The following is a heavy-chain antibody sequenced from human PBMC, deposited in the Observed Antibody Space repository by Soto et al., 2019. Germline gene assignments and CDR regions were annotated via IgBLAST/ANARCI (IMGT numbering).Heavy chain of an antibody. V-gene: IGHV4-39*07. CDR1: GGSISSNIYY. J-gene: IGHJ4*02. CDR2: IHYSGST. D-gene: IGHD3-16*01. CDR3: ARGTFDDYVWGSYRNFDY. Sequence: SETLSLTCTVSGGSISSNIYYWGWIRQPPGKGLEWIGNIHYSGSTYYDSSLKSRVTISVDTSKNQFSLKLSSVTAADTAVYYCARGTFDDYVWGSYRNFDYWGQGTLVTVSS.